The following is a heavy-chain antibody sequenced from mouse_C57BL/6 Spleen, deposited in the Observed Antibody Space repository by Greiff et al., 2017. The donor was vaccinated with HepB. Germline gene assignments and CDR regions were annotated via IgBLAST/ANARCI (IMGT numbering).Heavy chain of an antibody. CDR3: ARDGGYYGYFDY. V-gene: IGHV3-6*01. CDR1: GYSITSGYY. Sequence: EVKLVESGPGLVKPSQSLSLTCSVTGYSITSGYYWNWIRQFPGNKLEWMGYISYDGSNNYNPSLKNRISITRDTSKNQFFLKLNSVTTEDTATYYCARDGGYYGYFDYWGQGTTLTVSS. CDR2: ISYDGSN. D-gene: IGHD2-3*01. J-gene: IGHJ2*01.